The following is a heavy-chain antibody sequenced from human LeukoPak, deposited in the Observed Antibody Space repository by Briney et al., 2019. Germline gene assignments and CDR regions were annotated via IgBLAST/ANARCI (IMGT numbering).Heavy chain of an antibody. CDR3: ARDLVTVTKGFDI. J-gene: IGHJ3*02. CDR2: ISYIATT. Sequence: PSEALSLTCAVSGDSFSSHYWTWIRQPPGRGLGWIGYISYIATTNYNPSLKSRVTISIDTSKNQFSLKLSSVTTADTAVYYCARDLVTVTKGFDIWGLGTMVSVSS. D-gene: IGHD4-17*01. V-gene: IGHV4-59*11. CDR1: GDSFSSHY.